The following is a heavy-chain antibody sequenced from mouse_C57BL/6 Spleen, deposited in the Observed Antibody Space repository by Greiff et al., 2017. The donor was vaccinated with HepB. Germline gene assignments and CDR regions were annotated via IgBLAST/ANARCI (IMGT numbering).Heavy chain of an antibody. D-gene: IGHD2-5*01. CDR2: INPNNGGT. Sequence: EVQLQQSGPELVKPGASVKISCKASGYTFTDYYMNWVKQSHGKSLEWIGDINPNNGGTSYNQKFKGKATLTVDNSSSTAYMELRSLKSEDSAVYYCARSDSKAWFAYWGQGTLVTVSA. J-gene: IGHJ3*01. V-gene: IGHV1-26*01. CDR3: ARSDSKAWFAY. CDR1: GYTFTDYY.